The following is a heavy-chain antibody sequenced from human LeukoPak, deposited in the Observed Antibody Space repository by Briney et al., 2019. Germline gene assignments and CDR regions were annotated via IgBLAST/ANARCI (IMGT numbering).Heavy chain of an antibody. CDR1: GFTFSSYG. D-gene: IGHD5-24*01. CDR3: ARVIPGGLLKDMALDY. V-gene: IGHV3-33*01. Sequence: PGGSLRLSCAASGFTFSSYGMHWVRQAPGKGLEWVAVMWYAGSNKYYADSVKGRFTISRDNSKNTLYLQMNSLRAEDTAVYYCARVIPGGLLKDMALDYWGQGTLVTVSS. CDR2: MWYAGSNK. J-gene: IGHJ4*02.